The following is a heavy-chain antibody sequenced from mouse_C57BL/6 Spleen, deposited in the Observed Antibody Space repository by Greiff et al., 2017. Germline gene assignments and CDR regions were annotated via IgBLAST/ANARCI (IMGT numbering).Heavy chain of an antibody. CDR1: GYTFTDYN. CDR2: INPNNGGT. CDR3: ARGYDGYYVFDY. D-gene: IGHD2-3*01. J-gene: IGHJ2*01. V-gene: IGHV1-18*01. Sequence: EVQLQQSGPELVKPGASVKIPCKASGYTFTDYNMDWVKQSHGKSLEWIGDINPNNGGTIYNQKFKGKATLTVDKSSSTAYMELRSLTSEDTAVYYCARGYDGYYVFDYWGQGTTLTVAS.